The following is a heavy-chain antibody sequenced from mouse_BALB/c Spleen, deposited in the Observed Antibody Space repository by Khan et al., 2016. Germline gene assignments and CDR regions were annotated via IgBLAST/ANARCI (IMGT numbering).Heavy chain of an antibody. J-gene: IGHJ3*01. CDR2: ISSGSSSI. CDR1: GFTFSSFG. D-gene: IGHD2-4*01. V-gene: IGHV5-17*02. CDR3: VKNDYDHTAWFPN. Sequence: EVELVESGGGLVQPGGSRKLSCAATGFTFSSFGMHWVRQAPEKGLEWVAYISSGSSSIYYADTVTGRFTISRDNPKNTLFLQMTSLRSEDTAMYYCVKNDYDHTAWFPNWGQGTLVTVSA.